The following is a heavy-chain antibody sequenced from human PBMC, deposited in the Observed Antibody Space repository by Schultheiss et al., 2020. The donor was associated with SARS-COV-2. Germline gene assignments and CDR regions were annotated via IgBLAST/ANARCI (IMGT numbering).Heavy chain of an antibody. V-gene: IGHV4-39*07. D-gene: IGHD1-26*01. CDR3: ARGLGRGPRRIYGMDV. Sequence: GSLRLSCTVSGGSISSGGYYWGWIRQPPGKGLEWIGSIYHSGSTYYNPSLKSRVTISVDTSKNQFSLKLSSVTAADTAVYYCARGLGRGPRRIYGMDVWGQGTTVTVSS. J-gene: IGHJ6*02. CDR1: GGSISSGGYY. CDR2: IYHSGST.